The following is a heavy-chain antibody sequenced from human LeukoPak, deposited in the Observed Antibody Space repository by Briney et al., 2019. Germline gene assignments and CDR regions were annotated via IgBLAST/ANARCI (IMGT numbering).Heavy chain of an antibody. J-gene: IGHJ4*02. V-gene: IGHV3-48*01. CDR3: ARERWYYGSGSFSDY. CDR1: GFTFSSYS. CDR2: ISSSSSTI. Sequence: GGSLRLSCAASGFTFSSYSMNWVRQAPGKGLEWVSYISSSSSTIYYADSVKGRFTISRDNAKNSLYLQMNSLRAEDTAVYYCARERWYYGSGSFSDYWGQGTLVTVSS. D-gene: IGHD3-10*01.